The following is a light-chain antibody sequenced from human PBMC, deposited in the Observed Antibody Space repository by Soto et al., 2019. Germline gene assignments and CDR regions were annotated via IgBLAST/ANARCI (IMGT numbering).Light chain of an antibody. Sequence: DIQMTQSPSSLSASVGDRVTITCQASQDISNYLNWYQQKPGKAPKLLIFDASNVETGVPSRFSGSGHGTDFSFTIDRLQPEDIATYYCQQYDSLPLTFGGGTKVEIK. CDR1: QDISNY. CDR2: DAS. CDR3: QQYDSLPLT. V-gene: IGKV1-33*01. J-gene: IGKJ4*01.